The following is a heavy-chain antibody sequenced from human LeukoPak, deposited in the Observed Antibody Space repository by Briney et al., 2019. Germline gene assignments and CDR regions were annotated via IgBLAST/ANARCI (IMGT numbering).Heavy chain of an antibody. Sequence: ASVKVSCKASGYTFTGYYMHCVRQAPGQGLEWMGIIKPSGGSTSYAQKFQGRVTMTRDTSTSTVYMELSSLRSEDTAVYYCAREGGYHQLGDYYYYMDVWGKGTTVTVSS. D-gene: IGHD3-22*01. J-gene: IGHJ6*03. CDR2: IKPSGGST. V-gene: IGHV1-46*01. CDR3: AREGGYHQLGDYYYYMDV. CDR1: GYTFTGYY.